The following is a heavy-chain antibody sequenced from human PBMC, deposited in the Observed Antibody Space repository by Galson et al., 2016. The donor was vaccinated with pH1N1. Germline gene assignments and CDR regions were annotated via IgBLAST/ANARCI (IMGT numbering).Heavy chain of an antibody. V-gene: IGHV4-39*02. CDR1: GGSIYSRSYL. CDR3: ARDPYGSGPFYSHGLDV. D-gene: IGHD3-10*01. CDR2: TYYTGST. Sequence: ETLSLTCPVSGGSIYSRSYLWGWIRQSPEKGLEWLGSTYYTGSTYYNPSLRSRVTISVDTSKNQFSLRLTSVTASDTAVYYCARDPYGSGPFYSHGLDVWGQGTTVTVSS. J-gene: IGHJ6*02.